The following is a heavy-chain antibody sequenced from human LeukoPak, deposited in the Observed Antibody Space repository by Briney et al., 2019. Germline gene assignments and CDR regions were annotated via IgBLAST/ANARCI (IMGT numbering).Heavy chain of an antibody. CDR1: GFTFSSYW. D-gene: IGHD4-23*01. CDR2: IKQDGSEK. CDR3: ASLYYGGNNFDY. J-gene: IGHJ4*02. V-gene: IGHV3-7*01. Sequence: GGSLRLSCAASGFTFSSYWMSWVRQAPGKGLEWVANIKQDGSEKYYVDSVKGRFTISRDNAKNSLYLQMNSLRAEDTAVYYRASLYYGGNNFDYWGQGTLVTVSS.